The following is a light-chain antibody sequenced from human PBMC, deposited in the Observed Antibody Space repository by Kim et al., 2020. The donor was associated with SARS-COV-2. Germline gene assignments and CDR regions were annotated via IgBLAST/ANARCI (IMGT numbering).Light chain of an antibody. CDR2: SND. CDR1: RSNIGSNT. J-gene: IGLJ3*02. CDR3: AAWDDSLKGRV. Sequence: GQRFTISCSGSRSNIGSNTVNWYQQLPGTAPKLLIYSNDQRPSGVPDRFSGSKSGTSASLAISGLQSEDEADYYCAAWDDSLKGRVFGGGTQLTVL. V-gene: IGLV1-44*01.